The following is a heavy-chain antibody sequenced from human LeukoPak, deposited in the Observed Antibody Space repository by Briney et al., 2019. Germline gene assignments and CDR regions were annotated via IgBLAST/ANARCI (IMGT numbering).Heavy chain of an antibody. CDR1: GYTSGNFW. D-gene: IGHD6-13*01. J-gene: IGHJ4*01. Sequence: GGSLRLSCAVSGYTSGNFWMNWVRQAPGKGLEWVASIRQDGGEKSYVDSVKGRFTISRDNTKNSLHLQMSSLRAEDTAVYYCARDGTAAGLYFDLWGQGTLVIVSS. CDR3: ARDGTAAGLYFDL. CDR2: IRQDGGEK. V-gene: IGHV3-7*01.